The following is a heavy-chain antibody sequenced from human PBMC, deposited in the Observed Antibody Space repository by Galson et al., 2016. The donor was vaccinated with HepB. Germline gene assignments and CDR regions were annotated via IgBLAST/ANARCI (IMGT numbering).Heavy chain of an antibody. J-gene: IGHJ5*01. V-gene: IGHV2-70*01. D-gene: IGHD2-15*01. CDR1: GFSLTTTGTC. CDR3: ARHSDGFQGCFDS. CDR2: LAWGGDR. Sequence: PAPVKPTQTLTLTCTFSGFSLTTTGTCASWIRQSPGKALEWLAPLAWGGDRNYNLPLRARLSITRDTSKTEIVLTVANVDPADTGTYYCARHSDGFQGCFDSWGQGTLVTVSS.